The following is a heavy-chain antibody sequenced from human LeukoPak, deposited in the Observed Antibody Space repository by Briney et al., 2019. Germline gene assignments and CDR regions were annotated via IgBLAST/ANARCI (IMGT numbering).Heavy chain of an antibody. D-gene: IGHD2-2*02. CDR1: GGTFSSYA. CDR2: IIPILGTA. CDR3: AGGLQGYCSSTSCYSRYYYYYMDV. Sequence: SVKVSCKASGGTFSSYAISWVRQAPGQGLEWMGGIIPILGTANYAQKFQGRVTITADESTSTAYMELSSLRSEDTAVYYCAGGLQGYCSSTSCYSRYYYYYMDVWGKGTTVTVSS. J-gene: IGHJ6*03. V-gene: IGHV1-69*01.